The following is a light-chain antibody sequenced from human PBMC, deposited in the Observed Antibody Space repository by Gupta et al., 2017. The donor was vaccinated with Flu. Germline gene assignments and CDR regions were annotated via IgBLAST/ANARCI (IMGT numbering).Light chain of an antibody. CDR1: SSNIGAGYD. CDR3: QSYDSSLSGFVV. J-gene: IGLJ2*01. CDR2: GNS. V-gene: IGLV1-40*01. Sequence: QSVLTQPPSVSGAPGQRVTISCTGSSSNIGAGYDVHWYQQLPGTAPKLLIYGNSNRPSGVPDRFSGSKSGTSDSLVITGLQAEDEAEYDCQSYDSSLSGFVVFGGGTKLTVL.